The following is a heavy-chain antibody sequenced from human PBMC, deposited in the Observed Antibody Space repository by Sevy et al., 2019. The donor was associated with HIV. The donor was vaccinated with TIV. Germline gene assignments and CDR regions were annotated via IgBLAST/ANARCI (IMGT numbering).Heavy chain of an antibody. V-gene: IGHV3-48*01. CDR1: GFTFSSYS. D-gene: IGHD2-21*01. J-gene: IGHJ6*02. CDR3: ARAGGDTAYAMDV. CDR2: ISSSSSTI. Sequence: GGSLRLPCAASGFTFSSYSMNWVRQAPGKGLEWVSYISSSSSTILNADSVKGRFTISRDNAKNSLFLQMNSLRAEDTAVYYCARAGGDTAYAMDVWGQGTTVTVSS.